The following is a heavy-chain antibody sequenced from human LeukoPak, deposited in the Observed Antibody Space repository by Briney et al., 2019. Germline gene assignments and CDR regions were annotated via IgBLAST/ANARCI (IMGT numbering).Heavy chain of an antibody. J-gene: IGHJ4*02. CDR3: ARDPAQYYYDSSGPTPHDY. V-gene: IGHV1-2*04. CDR1: GYTFTGYY. D-gene: IGHD3-22*01. Sequence: ASVKVSCKASGYTFTGYYMHWVRQAPGQGLEWMGWINPNSGGTNYAQKFQGWVTMTRDTSISTAYMELSRLRSDDTAVYYCARDPAQYYYDSSGPTPHDYWGQGTLVTVSS. CDR2: INPNSGGT.